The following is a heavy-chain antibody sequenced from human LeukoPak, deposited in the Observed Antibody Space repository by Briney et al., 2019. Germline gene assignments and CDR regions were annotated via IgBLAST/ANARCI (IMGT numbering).Heavy chain of an antibody. CDR1: GFTFSSYA. Sequence: PGGFLRLSCAASGFTFSSYAVSWVRQAPGKGLEWVSAISGIGGSTHYADSVKGRFTISRDNSKNTLYLQMNSLRAEDTAVYYCAKEVGFDSSGYRIDYWGQGTLVTVSS. D-gene: IGHD3-22*01. V-gene: IGHV3-23*01. CDR2: ISGIGGST. J-gene: IGHJ4*02. CDR3: AKEVGFDSSGYRIDY.